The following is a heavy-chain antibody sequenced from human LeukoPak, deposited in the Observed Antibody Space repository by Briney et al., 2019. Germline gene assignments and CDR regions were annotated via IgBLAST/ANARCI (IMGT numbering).Heavy chain of an antibody. J-gene: IGHJ4*02. D-gene: IGHD3-22*01. CDR1: GGTFSSYA. V-gene: IGHV1-69*01. CDR2: IIPIFATA. Sequence: SVKVSCKASGGTFSSYAISWVRQAPGQGLEWMGGIIPIFATANYAQKFQGRVTITADESTSTAYMELSSLRSKDTAVYYCARGPITTRSHFDYWGQGTLVTVSS. CDR3: ARGPITTRSHFDY.